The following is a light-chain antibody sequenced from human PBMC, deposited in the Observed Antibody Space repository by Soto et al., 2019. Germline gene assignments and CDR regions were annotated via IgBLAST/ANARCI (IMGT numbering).Light chain of an antibody. Sequence: EIILTQSPASLSVSPGERATLSCRASQSVNNNLAWYQQKPGQAPRLLIYGASTRPTGIPGRFRGSGSGTAFPLTNTSLLSEDVAVYFCQQYNNLPPYTFGQGTKLEIK. CDR1: QSVNNN. CDR2: GAS. CDR3: QQYNNLPPYT. V-gene: IGKV3-15*01. J-gene: IGKJ2*01.